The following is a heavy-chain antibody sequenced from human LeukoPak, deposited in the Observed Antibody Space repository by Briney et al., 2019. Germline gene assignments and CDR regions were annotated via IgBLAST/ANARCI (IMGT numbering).Heavy chain of an antibody. Sequence: GGSLRLSCAASGFTFDDYGMSWVRQAPGKGLEWVSAISGSGGSTYYADSVKGRFTISRDNSKNTLYLQMNSLRAEDTAVYYCAKDPSNRDGRYFDYWGQGTLVTVSS. CDR3: AKDPSNRDGRYFDY. CDR1: GFTFDDYG. D-gene: IGHD5-24*01. CDR2: ISGSGGST. V-gene: IGHV3-23*01. J-gene: IGHJ4*02.